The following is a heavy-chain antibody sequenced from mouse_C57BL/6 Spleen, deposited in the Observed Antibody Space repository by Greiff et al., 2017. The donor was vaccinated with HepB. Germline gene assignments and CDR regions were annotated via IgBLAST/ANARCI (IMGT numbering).Heavy chain of an antibody. Sequence: QVQLQQSGPELVKPGASVKISCKASGYAFSSSWMNWVKQRPGKGLEWIGRIYPGDGDTNYNGKFKGKATLTADKSSSTAYMKLSSRTSEDSAVYFCARGLITTVVARSYFDYWGQGTTLTVSS. CDR1: GYAFSSSW. V-gene: IGHV1-82*01. J-gene: IGHJ2*01. D-gene: IGHD1-1*01. CDR2: IYPGDGDT. CDR3: ARGLITTVVARSYFDY.